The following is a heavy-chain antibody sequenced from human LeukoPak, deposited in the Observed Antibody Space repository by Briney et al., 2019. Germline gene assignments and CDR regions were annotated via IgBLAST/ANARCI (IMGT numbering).Heavy chain of an antibody. D-gene: IGHD1-26*01. J-gene: IGHJ3*02. CDR2: ISYDGSNK. V-gene: IGHV3-30-3*01. CDR1: GFTFSSYA. Sequence: PGRSLRLSCAASGFTFSSYAMHWVRQAPGKGLEWVAVISYDGSNKYYADSVKGRFTISRDNSKNTLYLQMNSLRTEDTAVYYCARGEGAFDIWGQGTMVTVSS. CDR3: ARGEGAFDI.